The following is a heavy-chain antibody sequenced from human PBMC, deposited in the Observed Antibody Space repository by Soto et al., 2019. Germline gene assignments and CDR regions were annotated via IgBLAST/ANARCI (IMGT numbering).Heavy chain of an antibody. V-gene: IGHV1-18*01. CDR1: GYTFTSYG. CDR2: ISAYNGNT. D-gene: IGHD2-2*03. CDR3: ARDGYCSSTSCSHYYGMDV. J-gene: IGHJ6*02. Sequence: GASVKVSCKASGYTFTSYGISWVRQAPGQGREWMGWISAYNGNTNYAQKLQGRVTMTTDTSTSTAYMELRSLRSDDTAVYYCARDGYCSSTSCSHYYGMDVWGQGTTVTVSS.